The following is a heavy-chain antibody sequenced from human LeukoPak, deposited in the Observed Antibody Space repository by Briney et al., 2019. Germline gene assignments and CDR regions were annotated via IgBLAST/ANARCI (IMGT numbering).Heavy chain of an antibody. Sequence: ASVKVSCKVSGYTLTELSMHWVRQAPGKGLEWMGGFDPEDGETIYAQKFQGRVTMTEDTSTDTAYMELSSLRSEDTAVYYCARSGYGYSGSPRGWFDPWGQGTLVTVSS. CDR2: FDPEDGET. D-gene: IGHD1-26*01. CDR1: GYTLTELS. CDR3: ARSGYGYSGSPRGWFDP. V-gene: IGHV1-24*01. J-gene: IGHJ5*02.